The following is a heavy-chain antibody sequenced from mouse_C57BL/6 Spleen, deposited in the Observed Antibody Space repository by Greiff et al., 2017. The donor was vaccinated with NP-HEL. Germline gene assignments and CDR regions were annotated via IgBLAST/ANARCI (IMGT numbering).Heavy chain of an antibody. V-gene: IGHV5-17*01. Sequence: EVQRVESGGGLVKPGGSLKLSCAASGFTFSDYGMHWVRQAPEKGLEWVAYISSGSSTIYYADTVKGRFTISRDKAKNTLFLQMTSLRAEDTAMYYCAWDDYFDYWGQGTTLTVSS. CDR3: AWDDYFDY. CDR2: ISSGSSTI. D-gene: IGHD2-3*01. CDR1: GFTFSDYG. J-gene: IGHJ2*01.